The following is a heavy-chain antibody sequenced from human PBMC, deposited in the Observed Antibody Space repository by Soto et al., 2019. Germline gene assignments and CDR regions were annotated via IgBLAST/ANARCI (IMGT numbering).Heavy chain of an antibody. CDR1: GYTFTSYA. J-gene: IGHJ6*02. Sequence: QVQLVQSGAEVKKPGASVKVSCKASGYTFTSYAMHWVRQAPGQRLEWMGWINAGNGNTKYSQKFQGRVTITRDTSASTAYMEMSSLRSEDTAVYYCARDPFYGDYGYYYDGMDVWGQGTTVTVSS. CDR2: INAGNGNT. CDR3: ARDPFYGDYGYYYDGMDV. V-gene: IGHV1-3*01. D-gene: IGHD4-17*01.